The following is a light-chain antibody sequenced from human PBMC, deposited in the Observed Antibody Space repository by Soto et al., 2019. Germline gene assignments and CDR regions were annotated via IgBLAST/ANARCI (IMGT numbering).Light chain of an antibody. Sequence: DIVITQSPLSLTVTPGEPASISCSSSQALLRSNGYNYFNWYLQRPGQSPHLLIYGGSNVAPGVPDRFSGSGSGTDFTLRISRVEADDVGVYYCMQTVQTPITFGQGTRLEIK. V-gene: IGKV2-28*01. CDR3: MQTVQTPIT. J-gene: IGKJ5*01. CDR2: GGS. CDR1: QALLRSNGYNY.